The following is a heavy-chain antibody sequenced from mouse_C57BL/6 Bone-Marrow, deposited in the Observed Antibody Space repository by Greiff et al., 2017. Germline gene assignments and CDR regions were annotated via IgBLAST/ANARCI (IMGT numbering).Heavy chain of an antibody. J-gene: IGHJ4*01. CDR2: IDPANGNT. V-gene: IGHV14-3*01. CDR1: GFNIKNTY. D-gene: IGHD2-3*01. Sequence: EVQLQQSVAELVRPGASVKLSCTASGFNIKNTYMHWVKQRPEQGLEWIGRIDPANGNTKYAPKFQGKATITADTSSNTAYLQLSSLTSEDTAIYYGACHERWVLREAMDYWGQGTSVTVSS. CDR3: ACHERWVLREAMDY.